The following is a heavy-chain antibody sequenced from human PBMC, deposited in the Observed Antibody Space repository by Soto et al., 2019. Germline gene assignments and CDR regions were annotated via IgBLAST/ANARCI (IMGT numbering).Heavy chain of an antibody. J-gene: IGHJ4*02. Sequence: QVQLVESGGGVVQPGRSLRLSCAASGFTFSSYAMHWVRQAPGKGLEWVAVISYDGSNKYYADSVKGRFTISRDNSKNTLYLQMNSLRAEDTAVYYCAREHQGVPDYCGQGSLVTVSS. CDR2: ISYDGSNK. CDR1: GFTFSSYA. CDR3: AREHQGVPDY. V-gene: IGHV3-30-3*01.